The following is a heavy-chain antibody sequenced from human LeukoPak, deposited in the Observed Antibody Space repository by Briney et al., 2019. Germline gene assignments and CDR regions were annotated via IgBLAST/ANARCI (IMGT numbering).Heavy chain of an antibody. CDR1: GGSISSYY. Sequence: SETLSLTCTVSGGSISSYYWSWIRQPPGKGLEWIGYIYYSGSTYYNPSLKSRVTISVDRSKNQFSLKLSSVTAADTAVYYCARGVDTAMVNYFDYWGQGTLVTVSS. V-gene: IGHV4-59*12. J-gene: IGHJ4*02. CDR3: ARGVDTAMVNYFDY. CDR2: IYYSGST. D-gene: IGHD5-18*01.